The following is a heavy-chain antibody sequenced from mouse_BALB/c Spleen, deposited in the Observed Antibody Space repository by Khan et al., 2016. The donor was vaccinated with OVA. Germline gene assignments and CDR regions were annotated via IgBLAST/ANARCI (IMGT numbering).Heavy chain of an antibody. CDR1: GFTFSNYG. CDR2: INSDGTYT. V-gene: IGHV5-6*02. Sequence: EVMLVESGGDLVKPGGSLKLSCAASGFTFSNYGMSWVRQIPDKRLEWVATINSDGTYTYSPDSVKGRFTISRNNAKNTLYLEMRSLKSEDTAMYYCASHLTGSFAYWGQGTLVTVSA. CDR3: ASHLTGSFAY. J-gene: IGHJ3*01. D-gene: IGHD4-1*01.